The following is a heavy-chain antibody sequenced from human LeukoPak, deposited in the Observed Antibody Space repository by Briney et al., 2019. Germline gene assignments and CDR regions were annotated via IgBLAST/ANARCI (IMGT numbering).Heavy chain of an antibody. V-gene: IGHV3-7*05. CDR3: ARDPLIAVAGIYFDY. CDR2: IKEDGSEK. D-gene: IGHD6-19*01. Sequence: AGGSLRLSCAAPGFTFSNYWMNWVRQAPGKGLEWVANIKEDGSEKNYVDSVKGRFTISRDNAKNSLYLQMSSLRAEDTAVYYCARDPLIAVAGIYFDYWGQGTLVTVSS. J-gene: IGHJ4*02. CDR1: GFTFSNYW.